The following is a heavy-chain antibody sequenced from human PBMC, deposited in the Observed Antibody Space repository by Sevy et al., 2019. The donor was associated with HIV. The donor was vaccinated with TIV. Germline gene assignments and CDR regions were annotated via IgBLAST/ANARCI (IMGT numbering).Heavy chain of an antibody. CDR2: FSGSGGST. Sequence: GGSLRLSCAASGFTFSSYAMSWVRQAPGKGLEWVSAFSGSGGSTYYEDSVKGRFPSSRDNSKNTLYLQMNSLRAEDRAVDYCASRGVGAAGYYYGMDVWGQGTTVTVSS. D-gene: IGHD1-26*01. J-gene: IGHJ6*02. CDR3: ASRGVGAAGYYYGMDV. V-gene: IGHV3-23*01. CDR1: GFTFSSYA.